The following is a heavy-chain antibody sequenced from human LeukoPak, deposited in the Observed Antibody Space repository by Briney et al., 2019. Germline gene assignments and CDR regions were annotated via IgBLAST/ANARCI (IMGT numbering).Heavy chain of an antibody. CDR3: ARDRYLYSSSWYWNYYYYGMDV. V-gene: IGHV3-30*04. J-gene: IGHJ6*02. D-gene: IGHD6-13*01. CDR2: ISYDGSSK. CDR1: GFTFSSYA. Sequence: PGRSLRLSCAASGFTFSSYAMHWVRQAPGKGLEWVAVISYDGSSKYYADSVKGRFTISRDNSKNTLYLQMNSLRAEDTAVYYCARDRYLYSSSWYWNYYYYGMDVWGQGTTVTVSS.